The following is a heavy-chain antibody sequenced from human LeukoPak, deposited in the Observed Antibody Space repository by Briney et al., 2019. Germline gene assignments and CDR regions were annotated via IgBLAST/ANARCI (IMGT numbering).Heavy chain of an antibody. CDR2: IYYSGST. J-gene: IGHJ3*02. Sequence: SETLSLTCTVSGGSISSSSYYWGWIRQPPGKGLEWIGNIYYSGSTYYNPSLKSRVTLSVDTSKNQFSLKLSSVTAADTAVYYCARGVGGAMVRVPLNAFDIWGQGTMVTVSS. D-gene: IGHD3-10*01. CDR1: GGSISSSSYY. CDR3: ARGVGGAMVRVPLNAFDI. V-gene: IGHV4-39*07.